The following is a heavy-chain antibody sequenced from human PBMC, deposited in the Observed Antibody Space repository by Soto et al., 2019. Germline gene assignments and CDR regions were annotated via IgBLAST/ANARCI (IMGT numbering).Heavy chain of an antibody. V-gene: IGHV4-31*03. CDR1: GGSISSGGYY. J-gene: IGHJ6*03. CDR2: IYYSGST. D-gene: IGHD2-2*01. Sequence: SETLSLTCTVSGGSISSGGYYWSWIRQHPGKGLEWIGYIYYSGSTYYNPSLKSRVTISVDTSKNQFSLKLSSVTAADTAVYYCARYPPFTMPYYYYYYMDVWGKGTTVTVSS. CDR3: ARYPPFTMPYYYYYYMDV.